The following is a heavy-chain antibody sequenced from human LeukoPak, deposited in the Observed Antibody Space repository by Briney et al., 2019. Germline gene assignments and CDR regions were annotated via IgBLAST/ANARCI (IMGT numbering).Heavy chain of an antibody. V-gene: IGHV1-8*03. CDR3: ARGVQYYYDSSGWRPFDL. CDR2: VNPNSGNT. J-gene: IGHJ3*01. D-gene: IGHD3-22*01. Sequence: GASVKVSCKASGYTFTSYDINWVRQATGQGLEWMGWVNPNSGNTGYAQKFQGRVTITRNTSISTAYMELSSLRSEDTAVYYCARGVQYYYDSSGWRPFDLWGQGTMVTVSS. CDR1: GYTFTSYD.